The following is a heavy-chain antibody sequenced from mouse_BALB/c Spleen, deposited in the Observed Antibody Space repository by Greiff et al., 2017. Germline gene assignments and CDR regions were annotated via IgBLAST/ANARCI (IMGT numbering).Heavy chain of an antibody. Sequence: EVQLVESGGGLVKPGGSLKLSCAASGFTFSSYAMSWVRQSPEKRLEWVAEISSGGSYTYYPDTVTGRFTISRDNAKNTLYLEMSSLRSEDTAMYYCARISLYAMDYWGQGTSVTVSS. CDR1: GFTFSSYA. CDR3: ARISLYAMDY. V-gene: IGHV5-9-4*01. CDR2: ISSGGSYT. J-gene: IGHJ4*01.